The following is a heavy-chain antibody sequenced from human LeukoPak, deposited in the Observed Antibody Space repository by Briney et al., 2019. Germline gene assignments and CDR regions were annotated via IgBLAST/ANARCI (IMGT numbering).Heavy chain of an antibody. J-gene: IGHJ4*02. CDR3: AKALLYYYDDN. D-gene: IGHD3-22*01. CDR1: GFTFSSYA. Sequence: GGSLRLSCAASGFTFSSYAMNWVRQAPGKGLEWVSDISGSGAGTYYADAVKGRFNISRDNSKNTLYLQMSSLRAEDTAVYYCAKALLYYYDDNWGQGTLVTVSS. V-gene: IGHV3-23*01. CDR2: ISGSGAGT.